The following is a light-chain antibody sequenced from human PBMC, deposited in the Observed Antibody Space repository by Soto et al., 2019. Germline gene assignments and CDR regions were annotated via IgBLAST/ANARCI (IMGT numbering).Light chain of an antibody. V-gene: IGLV2-14*01. Sequence: QSVLTQPASVSGSPGQSITISCTGSNSDIGRYDHVSWYQHHPGRAPKLLISEVTKRPSGISDRFSGSKSGYTASLTISGLQAEDEADYYCNSHTSGDFRVFGTGTQLTVL. CDR3: NSHTSGDFRV. CDR2: EVT. CDR1: NSDIGRYDH. J-gene: IGLJ1*01.